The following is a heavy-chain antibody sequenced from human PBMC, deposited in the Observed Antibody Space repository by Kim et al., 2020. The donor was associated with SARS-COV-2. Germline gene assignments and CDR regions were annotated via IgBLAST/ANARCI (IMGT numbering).Heavy chain of an antibody. CDR3: ATAMYDFWSGYYLPSDD. J-gene: IGHJ4*02. Sequence: NPSRKSRGTISVDTSKNQFALKLSSVTAADTAVYYCATAMYDFWSGYYLPSDDWGQGTLVTVSS. D-gene: IGHD3-3*01. V-gene: IGHV4-39*01.